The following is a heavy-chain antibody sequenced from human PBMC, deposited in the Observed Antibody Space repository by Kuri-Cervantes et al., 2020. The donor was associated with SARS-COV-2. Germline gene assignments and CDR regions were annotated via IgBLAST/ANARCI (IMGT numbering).Heavy chain of an antibody. CDR1: VGTFSSYA. D-gene: IGHD3-22*01. CDR3: AMSYYYDSSGYLSPFDY. J-gene: IGHJ4*02. V-gene: IGHV1-69*10. CDR2: IIPILGIA. Sequence: SVKVSCKASVGTFSSYAIRWVRQAPAQGGEWMVGIIPILGIANYEQKFQGRVTITADKSTSTAYMELSSMRSEDTAVYYCAMSYYYDSSGYLSPFDYWGQGTLVTVSS.